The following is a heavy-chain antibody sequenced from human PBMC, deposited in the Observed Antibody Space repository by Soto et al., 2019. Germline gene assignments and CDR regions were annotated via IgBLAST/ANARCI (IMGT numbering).Heavy chain of an antibody. CDR2: IRQDGSEK. CDR3: ARALVGAGVFDI. J-gene: IGHJ3*02. Sequence: EVQLVESGGGLVQPGGSLRLSCAASGFTFSSYWISWVRQAPGKGLEWVANIRQDGSEKHYVDSVKGRFTISRDNAKNSLYLQMNSLRAEDTAVYYCARALVGAGVFDIWGQGTMVTVSS. CDR1: GFTFSSYW. V-gene: IGHV3-7*03. D-gene: IGHD1-26*01.